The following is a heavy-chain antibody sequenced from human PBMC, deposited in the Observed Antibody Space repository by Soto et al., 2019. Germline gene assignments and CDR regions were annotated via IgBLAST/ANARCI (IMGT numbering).Heavy chain of an antibody. Sequence: QVQLVQSGAEVKKPGASVTVSCKASGYFFASYSMHWVRQAPGQGLEWMGMINPTLGSTSYVEKSQGRVTMARDTSTSTVYMELSSLRSEDTAVYYCARESAGRDEFESSGDFDYWGQGTLVTVSS. D-gene: IGHD3-22*01. CDR3: ARESAGRDEFESSGDFDY. CDR1: GYFFASYS. V-gene: IGHV1-46*01. J-gene: IGHJ4*02. CDR2: INPTLGST.